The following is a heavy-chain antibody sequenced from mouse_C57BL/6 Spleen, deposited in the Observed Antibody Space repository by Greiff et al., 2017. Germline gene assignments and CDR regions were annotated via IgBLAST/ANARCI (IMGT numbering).Heavy chain of an antibody. V-gene: IGHV1-74*01. CDR2: IHPSDSDT. CDR3: AINLDYYGSSYLYAMDY. D-gene: IGHD1-1*01. CDR1: GYTFTSYW. J-gene: IGHJ4*01. Sequence: VQLQQPGAELVKPGASVKVSCKASGYTFTSYWMHWVKQRPGQGLEWIGRIHPSDSDTNYNQKFKGKATLTVDKSSSTAYMQLSSLTSEDSAVYYCAINLDYYGSSYLYAMDYWGQGTSVTVSS.